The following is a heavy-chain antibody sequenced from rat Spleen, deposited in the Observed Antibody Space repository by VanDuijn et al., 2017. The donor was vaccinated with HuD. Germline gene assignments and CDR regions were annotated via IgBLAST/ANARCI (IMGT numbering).Heavy chain of an antibody. D-gene: IGHD1-7*01. CDR1: GFTFNNYW. CDR3: TRNGNGTSLLWFAY. CDR2: ITNTGSRT. V-gene: IGHV5-31*01. J-gene: IGHJ3*01. Sequence: EVQLVESGGGLVQPGRSLKLSCVASGFTFNNYWMTWIRQAPGKGLEWVASITNTGSRTYYPDSVKGRFTISRDSAKNTLYLQMNSLRSEDTATYYCTRNGNGTSLLWFAYWGQGTLVTVSS.